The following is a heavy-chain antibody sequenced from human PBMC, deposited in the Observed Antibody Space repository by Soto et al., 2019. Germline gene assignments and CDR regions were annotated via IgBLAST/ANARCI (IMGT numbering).Heavy chain of an antibody. J-gene: IGHJ4*02. Sequence: SETLSLTCAVYGGSFRGYYWSWIRQPPGKGLEWIGEINHSGSTNYNPSLKSRVTISVDTSKNQFSLKLSSVTAADTAVYYCARAARYDFWSGYYVHWGQGTLVTVS. CDR3: ARAARYDFWSGYYVH. CDR2: INHSGST. V-gene: IGHV4-34*01. D-gene: IGHD3-3*01. CDR1: GGSFRGYY.